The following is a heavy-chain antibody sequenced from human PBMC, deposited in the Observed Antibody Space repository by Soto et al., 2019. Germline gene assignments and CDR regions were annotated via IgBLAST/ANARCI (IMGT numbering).Heavy chain of an antibody. CDR3: ARRERNTIFGVVIIPYYYGMDV. Sequence: ASVKVSCKASGYTFTSYDINWVRQATGQGLEWMGWMNPNSGNTGYAQKFQGRVTMTRNTSISTAYMELSSLRSEDTAVYYCARRERNTIFGVVIIPYYYGMDVWGQGTTVTVSS. CDR1: GYTFTSYD. V-gene: IGHV1-8*01. CDR2: MNPNSGNT. J-gene: IGHJ6*02. D-gene: IGHD3-3*01.